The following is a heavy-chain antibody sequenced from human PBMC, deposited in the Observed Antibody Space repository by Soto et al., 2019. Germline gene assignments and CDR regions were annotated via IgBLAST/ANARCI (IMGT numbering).Heavy chain of an antibody. CDR1: GFTFSSYG. CDR3: TKDQGYVPEDDAFDI. V-gene: IGHV3-30*18. Sequence: QVQLVESGGGVVQPGRSLRLSCAASGFTFSSYGMHWVRQAPGKGLEWVAVISYDGSNKYYADSVKGRFTISRDNPKNPLYLQMNSLRAEDTDVYYCTKDQGYVPEDDAFDIWGQGTMVTVSS. D-gene: IGHD2-2*01. CDR2: ISYDGSNK. J-gene: IGHJ3*02.